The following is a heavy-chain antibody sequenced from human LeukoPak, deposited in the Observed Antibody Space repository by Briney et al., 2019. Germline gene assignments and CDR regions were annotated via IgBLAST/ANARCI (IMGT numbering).Heavy chain of an antibody. CDR1: GGSISSYY. CDR2: IYYSGST. D-gene: IGHD2-15*01. V-gene: IGHV4-59*12. Sequence: SETLSLTCTVSGGSISSYYWSWIRQPPGKGLEWIGYIYYSGSTNYNPSLKSRVTISVDTSKNQFSLKLSSVTAADTAVYYCAREKCSGGSCCLDYWGQGTLVTVSS. CDR3: AREKCSGGSCCLDY. J-gene: IGHJ4*02.